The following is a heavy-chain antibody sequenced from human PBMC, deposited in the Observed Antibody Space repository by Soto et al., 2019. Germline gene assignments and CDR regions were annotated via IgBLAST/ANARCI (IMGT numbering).Heavy chain of an antibody. CDR1: GFNFSSYA. CDR3: AKHKQFTIFGVVSPDAFDI. J-gene: IGHJ3*02. CDR2: ISGSGGST. D-gene: IGHD3-3*01. V-gene: IGHV3-23*01. Sequence: LRLSCAASGFNFSSYAMSWVRQAPGKGLEWVSAISGSGGSTYYADTVKGRFTISRDNSKNTLYLQMNSLRAEDTAVYYCAKHKQFTIFGVVSPDAFDIWGQGTMVTVSS.